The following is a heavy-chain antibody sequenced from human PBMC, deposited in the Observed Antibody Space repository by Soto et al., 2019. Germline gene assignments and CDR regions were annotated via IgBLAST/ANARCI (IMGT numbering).Heavy chain of an antibody. CDR3: VRVRNNADKRLDV. CDR2: IWYDGTT. D-gene: IGHD2-8*01. CDR1: GIIFEAHA. Sequence: QEVLVESGGGVVRPGNSLRLSCVTSGIIFEAHAFHWVRQAPGKGLKWVALIWYDGTTFYEDSVQGRFSISRDNSRKTVFLQMNHLRPDDSGVYYCVRVRNNADKRLDVWGQGTTVSVSS. J-gene: IGHJ6*02. V-gene: IGHV3-33*01.